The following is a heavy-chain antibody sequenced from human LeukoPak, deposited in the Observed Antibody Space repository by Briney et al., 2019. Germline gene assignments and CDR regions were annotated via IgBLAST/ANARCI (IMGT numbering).Heavy chain of an antibody. CDR3: ARDYSLSYYYYMDA. J-gene: IGHJ6*03. D-gene: IGHD4-11*01. Sequence: SVKVSCKASGGTFSSYAISWVRQAPGQGLEWMGRIIPIFGTANYAQKFQGRVTITTDESTSTAYMELSSLRSEDTAVYYCARDYSLSYYYYMDAWGKGTTVTVSS. CDR2: IIPIFGTA. V-gene: IGHV1-69*05. CDR1: GGTFSSYA.